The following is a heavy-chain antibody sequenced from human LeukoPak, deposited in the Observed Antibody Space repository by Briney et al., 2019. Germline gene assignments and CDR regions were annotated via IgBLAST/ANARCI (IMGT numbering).Heavy chain of an antibody. V-gene: IGHV4-39*07. Sequence: SETLSLTCTVSGGSISSSSYYWGWIRQPPGKGLEWIGSIYYSGSTYYNPSLKSRVTISVDTSKNQFSLKLSSVTAADTAVYYCARGRGGSGSYFGWSGPWYYWGQGTLVTVSS. CDR1: GGSISSSSYY. CDR2: IYYSGST. J-gene: IGHJ4*02. D-gene: IGHD3-10*01. CDR3: ARGRGGSGSYFGWSGPWYY.